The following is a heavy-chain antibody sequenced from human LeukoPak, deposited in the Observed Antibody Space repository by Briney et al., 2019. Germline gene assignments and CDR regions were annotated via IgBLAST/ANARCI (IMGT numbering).Heavy chain of an antibody. CDR1: GGSISSSSYY. V-gene: IGHV4-39*07. D-gene: IGHD3-22*01. Sequence: PSETLSLTCTVSGGSISSSSYYWGWIRQPPGKGLEWIGSIYYSGSTYYNPSLKSRVTISVDTSKNQFSLKLSSVTAADTAVHYCAKNYYDSSGYYDDAFDIWGQGTMVTVSS. CDR2: IYYSGST. CDR3: AKNYYDSSGYYDDAFDI. J-gene: IGHJ3*02.